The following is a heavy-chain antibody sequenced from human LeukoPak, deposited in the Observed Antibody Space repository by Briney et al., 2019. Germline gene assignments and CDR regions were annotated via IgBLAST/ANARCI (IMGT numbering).Heavy chain of an antibody. J-gene: IGHJ4*02. D-gene: IGHD3-22*01. Sequence: GGSLRLSCAASGFTVSSNYMSWVRQAPGNGLEWVSVIYSGGSTYYADSVKGRFTISRDNSKNTLYLQMNSLRAEDTAVYYCARDYYYDSSGYTYYFDYWGQGTLVTVSP. CDR3: ARDYYYDSSGYTYYFDY. CDR2: IYSGGST. V-gene: IGHV3-66*01. CDR1: GFTVSSNY.